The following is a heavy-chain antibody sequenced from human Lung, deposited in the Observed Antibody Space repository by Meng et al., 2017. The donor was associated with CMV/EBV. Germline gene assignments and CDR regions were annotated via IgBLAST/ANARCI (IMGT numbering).Heavy chain of an antibody. Sequence: SXKISCAASGFTFDDYAMHWVRQAPGKGLEWVSGISWISGSIGYADSVKGRFTISRDNAKDSLYLQMNSLRAEDTALYYCAKGSGGVYYYYGMDVWGQGXTVTVS. CDR1: GFTFDDYA. J-gene: IGHJ6*02. V-gene: IGHV3-9*01. CDR3: AKGSGGVYYYYGMDV. D-gene: IGHD2-8*02. CDR2: ISWISGSI.